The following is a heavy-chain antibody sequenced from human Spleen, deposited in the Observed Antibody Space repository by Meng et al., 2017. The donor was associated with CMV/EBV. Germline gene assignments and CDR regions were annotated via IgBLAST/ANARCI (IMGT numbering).Heavy chain of an antibody. CDR1: GFTFSSYE. D-gene: IGHD5-18*01. J-gene: IGHJ4*02. V-gene: IGHV3-48*03. CDR2: ISSSGSTI. CDR3: ARVRVYSYGYAPFDY. Sequence: GESLKISCAASGFTFSSYERNWVRQAPGKGLEWVSYISSSGSTIYYADSVKGLFTISRDNAKNSLYLQLSSLRGQDTAVYYCARVRVYSYGYAPFDYLVQETLVTVSS.